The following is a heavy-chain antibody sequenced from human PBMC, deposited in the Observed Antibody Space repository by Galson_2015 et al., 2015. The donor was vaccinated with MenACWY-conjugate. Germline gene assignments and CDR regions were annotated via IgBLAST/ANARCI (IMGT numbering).Heavy chain of an antibody. V-gene: IGHV3-30*18. Sequence: SLRLSCAASGFTFCSYGMHWVRQAPGKGLEWVAVISYDGSNKYYADSVKGRLTISRDNSKNTLYLQMNSLRAEDTAVYYCAKDPTGATGYYYYYAMDVWGQGTTVTVSS. CDR3: AKDPTGATGYYYYYAMDV. CDR2: ISYDGSNK. J-gene: IGHJ6*02. D-gene: IGHD1-26*01. CDR1: GFTFCSYG.